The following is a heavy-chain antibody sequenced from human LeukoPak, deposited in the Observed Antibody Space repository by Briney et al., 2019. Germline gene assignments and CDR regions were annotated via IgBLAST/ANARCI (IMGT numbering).Heavy chain of an antibody. CDR3: ARHLYGSYSVFDY. Sequence: SETLSLTCTVSGGSISSSSYYWGWIRQPPGKGLEWIGNIYTSGSTNYNPSLKSRVALSVDTSKNQFSLKLSSVTAADTAVYYCARHLYGSYSVFDYWGQGTLVTVSS. V-gene: IGHV4-61*05. CDR2: IYTSGST. J-gene: IGHJ4*02. CDR1: GGSISSSSYY. D-gene: IGHD1-26*01.